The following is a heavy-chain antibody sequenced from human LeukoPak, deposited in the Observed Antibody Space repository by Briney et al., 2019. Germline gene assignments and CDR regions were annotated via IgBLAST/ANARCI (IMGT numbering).Heavy chain of an antibody. CDR1: GYTFTSYG. Sequence: ASVKVSCKASGYTFTSYGINWVRQAPGQGLEWMGWISAYNGDTNYAQKLQGRVTMTTDTSTSTAYMELRSLRSDDTAVYYCARDLSRYYDSSGPFDYWGQGTLVTVSS. CDR2: ISAYNGDT. V-gene: IGHV1-18*01. J-gene: IGHJ4*02. D-gene: IGHD3-22*01. CDR3: ARDLSRYYDSSGPFDY.